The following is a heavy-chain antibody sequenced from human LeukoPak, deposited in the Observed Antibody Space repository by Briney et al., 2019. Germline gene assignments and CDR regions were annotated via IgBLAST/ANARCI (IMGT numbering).Heavy chain of an antibody. CDR2: ISSSGDIT. D-gene: IGHD3-10*02. Sequence: PGGSLRLSCAASGFTFSIYGMSWVRQAPGKGPEWVSGISSSGDITYYAEFVKGRFTISRDNSKNTLYLQMNSLRAEDTAVYYCAELGITMIGGVWGKGTTVTISS. J-gene: IGHJ6*04. V-gene: IGHV3-23*01. CDR3: AELGITMIGGV. CDR1: GFTFSIYG.